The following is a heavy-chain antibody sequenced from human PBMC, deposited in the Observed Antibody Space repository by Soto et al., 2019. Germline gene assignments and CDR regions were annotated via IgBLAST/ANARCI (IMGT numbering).Heavy chain of an antibody. Sequence: PSETLSLTCTISGGSISGFYWGWIRQPPGKGLEWIGNIYYSGSANYDPSLRNRVTISLNTSKNQFSLNLNSVTAADTAIYYCARWTCCGGVCYWLDFWGQGALVRVSS. CDR1: GGSISGFY. CDR2: IYYSGSA. J-gene: IGHJ4*02. D-gene: IGHD2-21*02. V-gene: IGHV4-59*01. CDR3: ARWTCCGGVCYWLDF.